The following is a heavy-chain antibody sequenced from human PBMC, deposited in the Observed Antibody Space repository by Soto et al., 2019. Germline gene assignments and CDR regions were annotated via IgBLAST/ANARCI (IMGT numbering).Heavy chain of an antibody. CDR2: INNDGSEK. D-gene: IGHD2-8*01. CDR1: GFTFSPYW. CDR3: ARGSNQDY. Sequence: EVQLVESGGDLVQPGGSLRLSCVASGFTFSPYWMSWVRQAPGRGLQWVATINNDGSEKYYADSVKRRFTISRDNARDSLYLQLTSLRAEDTAIYYCARGSNQDYWGQGTLVAVSS. J-gene: IGHJ4*02. V-gene: IGHV3-7*03.